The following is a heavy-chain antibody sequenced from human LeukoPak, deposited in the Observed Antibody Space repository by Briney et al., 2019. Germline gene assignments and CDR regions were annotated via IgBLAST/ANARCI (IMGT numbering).Heavy chain of an antibody. Sequence: GGSLRLSCAASGFTVSSNYMSWVRQAPGKGLEWISVIYNGGSTYYADSVKGRFTISRDNSKNTLYLQMNSLRAEDTAVYYCARGRLQLWSYYFDYWGQGTLVTVSS. V-gene: IGHV3-53*01. CDR2: IYNGGST. J-gene: IGHJ4*02. CDR1: GFTVSSNY. D-gene: IGHD5-18*01. CDR3: ARGRLQLWSYYFDY.